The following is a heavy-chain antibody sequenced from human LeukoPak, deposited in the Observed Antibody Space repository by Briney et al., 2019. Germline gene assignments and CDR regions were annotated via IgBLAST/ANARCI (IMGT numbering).Heavy chain of an antibody. V-gene: IGHV3-15*01. J-gene: IGHJ4*02. CDR2: TKSKTDGGTT. D-gene: IGHD3-22*01. CDR3: FTAQNYYDSSGYYYIDY. Sequence: PGGSLRLSCAASGFTFSNAWMTWVRQAPGKGLEWVGRTKSKTDGGTTDYAAPVKGRFTISRDDSQNTLYLQMNSLVTEDTAVYSSFTAQNYYDSSGYYYIDYWGQGTLVTVSS. CDR1: GFTFSNAW.